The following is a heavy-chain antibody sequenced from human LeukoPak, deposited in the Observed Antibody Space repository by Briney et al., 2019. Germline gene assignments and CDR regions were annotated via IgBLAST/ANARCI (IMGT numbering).Heavy chain of an antibody. Sequence: GASVKVSCKASGYTFTSYAMHWVRQAPGQRLEWMGWINAGNGNTKYSQKFQGRVTITRDTSTSTAYMELRSLRSDDTAVYYCARDPPSSGWPYYYYYGMDVWGQGTTVTVSS. D-gene: IGHD6-19*01. CDR2: INAGNGNT. J-gene: IGHJ6*02. CDR3: ARDPPSSGWPYYYYYGMDV. CDR1: GYTFTSYA. V-gene: IGHV1-3*01.